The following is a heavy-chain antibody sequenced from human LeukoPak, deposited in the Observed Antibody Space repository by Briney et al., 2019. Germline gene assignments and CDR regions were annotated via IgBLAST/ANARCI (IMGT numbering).Heavy chain of an antibody. V-gene: IGHV3-74*01. D-gene: IGHD3-10*01. CDR3: AKDLHYGSADY. CDR2: INPDGSTT. CDR1: GFTFSNYW. J-gene: IGHJ4*02. Sequence: PGGSLRLSCAAYGFTFSNYWMHWVRQDPGKGLVWVSFINPDGSTTNYADSVKGRFTISRDNAKNALYLQMNSLRAEDTAVYYCAKDLHYGSADYWGQGTLVTVSS.